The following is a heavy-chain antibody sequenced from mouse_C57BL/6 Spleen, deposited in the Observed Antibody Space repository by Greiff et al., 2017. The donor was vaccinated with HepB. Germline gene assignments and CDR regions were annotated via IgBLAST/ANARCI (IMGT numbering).Heavy chain of an antibody. J-gene: IGHJ1*03. Sequence: EVQLQESGAELVRPGASVKLSCTASGFNIKDDYMHWVKQRPEQGLEWIGWIDPENGDTEYASKFQGKATITADTSSNTAYLQLSSLTSEDTAVYYCTPLIYDYDVRYFDVWGTGTTVTVSS. CDR1: GFNIKDDY. D-gene: IGHD2-4*01. CDR2: IDPENGDT. V-gene: IGHV14-4*01. CDR3: TPLIYDYDVRYFDV.